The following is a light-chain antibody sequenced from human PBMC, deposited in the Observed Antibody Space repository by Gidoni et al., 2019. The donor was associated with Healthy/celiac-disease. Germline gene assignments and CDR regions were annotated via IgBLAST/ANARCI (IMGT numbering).Light chain of an antibody. Sequence: SASQSASSNLAWYQQKPGQAPRLLICGASTRATGIPAQFSGSGSGKEFTHTIRSLHSEDCTFYYCQQYSNSPPLTFGQGTRLEIK. CDR3: QQYSNSPPLT. CDR1: QSASSN. V-gene: IGKV3-15*01. J-gene: IGKJ5*01. CDR2: GAS.